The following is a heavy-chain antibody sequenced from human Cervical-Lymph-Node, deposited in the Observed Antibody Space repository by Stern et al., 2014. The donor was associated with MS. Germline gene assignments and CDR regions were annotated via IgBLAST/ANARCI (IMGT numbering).Heavy chain of an antibody. CDR2: IIPIFGAA. CDR1: GGTFSDHA. CDR3: ARGAYCGGDCYWGWFDT. J-gene: IGHJ5*02. D-gene: IGHD2-21*02. V-gene: IGHV1-69*01. Sequence: QVQLVQSGVEVKRPGSSVKVSCKASGGTFSDHAFRWVRQAPGQGLEWVGGIIPIFGAADYAQKFQGRVTITADGSSITVYMDLSTLTSEDTAVYYCARGAYCGGDCYWGWFDTWGQGNLVTVSS.